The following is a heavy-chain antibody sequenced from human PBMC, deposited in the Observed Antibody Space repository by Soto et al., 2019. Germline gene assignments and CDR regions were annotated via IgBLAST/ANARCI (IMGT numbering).Heavy chain of an antibody. Sequence: PSETLSLXCTVSGVSISSYYWSWIRQPPGKGLEWIGYIYYSGSTNYNPSLKSRVTISVDTSKNQFSLKLSSVTAADTAVYYCARLPLWFGELRWFDPWGQGTLVTVSS. CDR1: GVSISSYY. D-gene: IGHD3-10*01. J-gene: IGHJ5*02. CDR3: ARLPLWFGELRWFDP. V-gene: IGHV4-59*08. CDR2: IYYSGST.